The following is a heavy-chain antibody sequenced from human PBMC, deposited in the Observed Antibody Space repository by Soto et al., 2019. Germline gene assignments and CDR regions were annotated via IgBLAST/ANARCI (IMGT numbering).Heavy chain of an antibody. CDR3: AKDTGAKVTGDFDY. CDR1: GFTFDDYA. D-gene: IGHD2-21*02. CDR2: ISWNSGSI. Sequence: EVQLVESGGGLVQPGRSLRLSCAASGFTFDDYAMHWVRQAPGKGLEWVSGISWNSGSIGYADSVKGRFTISRDNAKNSLYLQMNSLRAEDTALYYCAKDTGAKVTGDFDYWGQGTLVTVSS. V-gene: IGHV3-9*01. J-gene: IGHJ4*02.